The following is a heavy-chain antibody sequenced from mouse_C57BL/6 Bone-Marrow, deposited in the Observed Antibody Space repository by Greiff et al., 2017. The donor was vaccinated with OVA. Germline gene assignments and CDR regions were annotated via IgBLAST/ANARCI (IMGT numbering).Heavy chain of an antibody. D-gene: IGHD1-1*01. CDR1: GSTFPSYW. V-gene: IGHV1-50*01. Sequence: QVQLQQPGAELVKPGASVKLSCKASGSTFPSYWMQWVKQRPGQGFEWIGEIDPSDSYTNYNQKFKGKATLTVDTSSSTAYMHRSSLTSEDSAVYYCARAGVYYGSSYGFAYWGQGTLVTVSA. CDR2: IDPSDSYT. CDR3: ARAGVYYGSSYGFAY. J-gene: IGHJ3*01.